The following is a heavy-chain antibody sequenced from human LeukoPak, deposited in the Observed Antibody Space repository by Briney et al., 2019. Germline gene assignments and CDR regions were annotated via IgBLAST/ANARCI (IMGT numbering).Heavy chain of an antibody. J-gene: IGHJ6*03. CDR3: AKAYGDYGWGEYYYYMDV. CDR1: GFTFSSYW. D-gene: IGHD4-17*01. Sequence: GGSLRLSCAASGFTFSSYWMSWVRQAPGKGPEWVANIKQDGSEKYYVDSVKGRFTISRDNAKNSLYLQMNSLRAEDTAVYYCAKAYGDYGWGEYYYYMDVWGKGTTVTVSS. CDR2: IKQDGSEK. V-gene: IGHV3-7*03.